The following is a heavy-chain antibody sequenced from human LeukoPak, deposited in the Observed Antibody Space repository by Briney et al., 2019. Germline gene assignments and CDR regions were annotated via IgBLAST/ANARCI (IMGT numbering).Heavy chain of an antibody. V-gene: IGHV1-2*02. Sequence: GASVKVSCKASGYTFTGYYMHWVRQAPGQGLEWMGWINPNSGGTNYAQKFQGRVTMTRDTSISTAYMELSRLRSDDTAVYYCARESINYYDSSGYLDYWGQGTLVTVSS. CDR1: GYTFTGYY. J-gene: IGHJ4*02. CDR3: ARESINYYDSSGYLDY. D-gene: IGHD3-22*01. CDR2: INPNSGGT.